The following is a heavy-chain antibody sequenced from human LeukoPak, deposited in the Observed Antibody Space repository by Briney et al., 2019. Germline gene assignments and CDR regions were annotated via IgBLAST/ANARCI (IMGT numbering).Heavy chain of an antibody. CDR1: GFTFTSSA. CDR2: IVVGSGNT. J-gene: IGHJ4*02. V-gene: IGHV1-58*01. D-gene: IGHD6-19*01. CDR3: AADRSSGWYGGYFDY. Sequence: TSVKVSCKASGFTFTSSAVQWVRRARGQRLEWIGWIVVGSGNTNYAQKFQERVTITRDMSTSTAYMELSSLRSEDTAVYYCAADRSSGWYGGYFDYWGQGTLVTVSS.